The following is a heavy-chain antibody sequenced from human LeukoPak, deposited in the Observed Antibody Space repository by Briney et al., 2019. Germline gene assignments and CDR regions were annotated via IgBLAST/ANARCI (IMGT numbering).Heavy chain of an antibody. V-gene: IGHV4-59*01. CDR1: GGYISSYS. J-gene: IGHJ4*02. CDR2: IYCSGST. CDR3: ARVARYFDWLQFFYYFDY. D-gene: IGHD3-9*01. Sequence: SETLSLTCTVSGGYISSYSWSWIRQPPGKGLEWIGYIYCSGSTNYNPSLKSRVTISVDTSKNQFSLKLRSVTAADTAVYYCARVARYFDWLQFFYYFDYWGQGTLVTVSS.